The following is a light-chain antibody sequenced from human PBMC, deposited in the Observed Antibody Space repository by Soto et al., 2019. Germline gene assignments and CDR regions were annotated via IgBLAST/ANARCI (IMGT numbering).Light chain of an antibody. J-gene: IGKJ1*01. Sequence: IVLTQSPGTLSLSPGERATLSCRASQTVSSNFLAWYQQKPGQAPRLLIYGASSRATGIPDRFSGSGSGTDFTLTISRLEPEDFAVYYCQQYGTLRTFGQGTKVEIK. CDR1: QTVSSNF. V-gene: IGKV3-20*01. CDR2: GAS. CDR3: QQYGTLRT.